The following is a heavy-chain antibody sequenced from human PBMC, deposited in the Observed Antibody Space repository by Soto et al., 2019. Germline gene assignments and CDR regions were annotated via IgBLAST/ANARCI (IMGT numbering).Heavy chain of an antibody. CDR3: ARGRYGSGVFGY. J-gene: IGHJ4*02. D-gene: IGHD3-10*01. V-gene: IGHV3-13*01. Sequence: EVQLVESGGGLVQPGGSLRLSCAASGFTFSSYDMHWVRQATGKGLEWVSAIGTAGDTYYPGSVKGRFTISRENAKNSWYLQMNSRRAEDTAVYYCARGRYGSGVFGYWGQGTLVTVSS. CDR1: GFTFSSYD. CDR2: IGTAGDT.